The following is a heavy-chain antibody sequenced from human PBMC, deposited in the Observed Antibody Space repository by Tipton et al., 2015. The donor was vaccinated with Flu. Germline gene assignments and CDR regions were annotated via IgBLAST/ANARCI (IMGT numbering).Heavy chain of an antibody. CDR2: ISSSSSYI. CDR3: ARDTYYYGSGTDNAIDY. CDR1: GGTFSNYI. D-gene: IGHD3-10*01. J-gene: IGHJ4*02. V-gene: IGHV3-21*01. Sequence: SLRLSCAASGGTFSNYIMHWVRQSPGKGLEWVSSISSSSSYIYYADSVKGRFTISRDNAKNSLYLQMNSLRADTAVYYCARDTYYYGSGTDNAIDYWGQGTLVTVSS.